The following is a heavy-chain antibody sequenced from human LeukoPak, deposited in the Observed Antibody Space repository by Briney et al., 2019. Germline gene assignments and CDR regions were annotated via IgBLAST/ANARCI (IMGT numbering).Heavy chain of an antibody. D-gene: IGHD4-23*01. Sequence: KPSETLSLTCTVSGYSISSGYYWGWIRQPPGKGLEWIGYTYYSGSTNYNPSLKSRVTTSVDTSKNQFSLKLSSVTAADTAVYYCARQGRGYGGNSDSWGQGTLVTVSS. CDR2: TYYSGST. V-gene: IGHV4-38-2*02. CDR3: ARQGRGYGGNSDS. CDR1: GYSISSGYY. J-gene: IGHJ5*01.